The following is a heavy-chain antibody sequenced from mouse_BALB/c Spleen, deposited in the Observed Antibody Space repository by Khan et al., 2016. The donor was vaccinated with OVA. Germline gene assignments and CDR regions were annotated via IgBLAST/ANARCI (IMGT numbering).Heavy chain of an antibody. V-gene: IGHV1-84*02. CDR1: GYTFTDSY. CDR3: ARGNYYGSTSWFGY. D-gene: IGHD1-1*01. J-gene: IGHJ3*01. CDR2: IYPGSGHI. Sequence: QVQLQQSGPELVKPGASVKISCKASGYTFTDSYITWVKQQTGQGLECIGWIYPGSGHIKYNEKFKDKATLTVDTSSTTASMQLSSLTSADTAVYFCARGNYYGSTSWFGYWGQGTLVTVSA.